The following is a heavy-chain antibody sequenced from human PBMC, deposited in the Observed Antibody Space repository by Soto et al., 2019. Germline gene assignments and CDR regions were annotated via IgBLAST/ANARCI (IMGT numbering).Heavy chain of an antibody. CDR1: GGLFSSYP. CDR3: ARGGSGYTWFNEF. D-gene: IGHD3-22*01. Sequence: QEQLVQSGAEVKKPGSSVKVSCKASGGLFSSYPISWVRQVPGQGLEWMGVIIPDFQTAYYTQRFQGRVTITADESTNTAYMELSSLRSEDTAIYYCARGGSGYTWFNEFWGQGTLVTVSS. J-gene: IGHJ4*02. V-gene: IGHV1-69*01. CDR2: IIPDFQTA.